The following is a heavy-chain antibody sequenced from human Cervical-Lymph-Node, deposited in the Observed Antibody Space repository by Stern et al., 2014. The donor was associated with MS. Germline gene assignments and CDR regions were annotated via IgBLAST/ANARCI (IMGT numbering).Heavy chain of an antibody. CDR2: ITPILGAA. Sequence: QVQLVESGAEVKKPGSSVKVSCKTSGGSFSSYTFSWVRQAPGQGLEWMGRITPILGAASYAQRFQDRVTISADISATTVYMDLNSLTSEDTAVYYCARGGGHSHAFDLWGQGTAVTVSS. CDR3: ARGGGHSHAFDL. V-gene: IGHV1-69*08. J-gene: IGHJ3*01. CDR1: GGSFSSYT. D-gene: IGHD3-16*01.